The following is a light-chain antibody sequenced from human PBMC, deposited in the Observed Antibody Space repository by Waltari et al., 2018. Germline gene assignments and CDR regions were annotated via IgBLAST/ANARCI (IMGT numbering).Light chain of an antibody. CDR1: DSNIGTNF. V-gene: IGLV1-51*02. J-gene: IGLJ2*01. Sequence: QSVLTQPPSVSAAPGQKVTISCSGSDSNIGTNFLSWYQQVPGTAPKLLIYEDEKRPSGIPARFSGSKSGTSATLAITGLQPGDEADFYCGTWDTSLSPHVIFGGGTRLTVL. CDR2: EDE. CDR3: GTWDTSLSPHVI.